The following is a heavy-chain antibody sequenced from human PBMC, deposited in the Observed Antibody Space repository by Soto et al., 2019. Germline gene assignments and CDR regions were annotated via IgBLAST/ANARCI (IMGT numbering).Heavy chain of an antibody. J-gene: IGHJ3*02. CDR3: AKLTAAKPSAFDI. V-gene: IGHV3-23*01. Sequence: PGGSLRLSCVASGFTFSRYAMGWVRQAPGKGLEWVSAISGSGGSTYYADSVKGRFTISRDNSKNTLYLQMNSLRAEDTAVYYSAKLTAAKPSAFDIWGQGTMVTVSS. CDR2: ISGSGGST. D-gene: IGHD6-13*01. CDR1: GFTFSRYA.